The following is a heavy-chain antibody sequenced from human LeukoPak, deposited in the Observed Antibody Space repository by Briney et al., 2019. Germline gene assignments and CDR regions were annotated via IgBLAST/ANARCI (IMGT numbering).Heavy chain of an antibody. J-gene: IGHJ4*02. CDR1: GGSFSGYY. V-gene: IGHV4-34*01. CDR3: ARGSQSLGYCSGGSCRAKIFDY. D-gene: IGHD2-15*01. Sequence: SETLSLTCAVYGGSFSGYYWSWIRQPPGKGLEWIGEINNSGSTNYNPSLKSRVTISVDTSKNQFSLKLSSVTAADTAVYYCARGSQSLGYCSGGSCRAKIFDYWGQGTLVRVSS. CDR2: INNSGST.